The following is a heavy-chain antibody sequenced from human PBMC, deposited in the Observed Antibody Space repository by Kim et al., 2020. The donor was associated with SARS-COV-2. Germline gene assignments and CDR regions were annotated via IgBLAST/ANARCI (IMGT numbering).Heavy chain of an antibody. CDR3: ARDKVGGKSFFGF. V-gene: IGHV3-30-3*01. D-gene: IGHD3-16*02. J-gene: IGHJ4*01. CDR1: GFIFGQYS. CDR2: ISYDGYEK. Sequence: GGSLRLSCAGAGFIFGQYSMYWVRQAPCKGPEWVAAISYDGYEKYYSESLKNSFTIPSDNANNALYLHLSELQRDDRALYFCARDKVGGKSFFGFWGQGALVIVSS.